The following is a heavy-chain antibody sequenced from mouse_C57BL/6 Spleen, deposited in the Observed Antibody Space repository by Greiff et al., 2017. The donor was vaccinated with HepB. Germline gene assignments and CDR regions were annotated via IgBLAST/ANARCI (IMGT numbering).Heavy chain of an antibody. J-gene: IGHJ1*03. CDR2: ISDGGSYT. D-gene: IGHD1-1*01. CDR3: ARDDYYGSSYPRYFDV. Sequence: EVKLVESGGGLVKPGGSLKLSCAASGFTFSSYAMSWVRQTPEKRLEWVATISDGGSYTYYPDNVKGRFTISRDNAKNNLYLQMSHLKSEDTAMYYCARDDYYGSSYPRYFDVWGTGTTVTVSS. CDR1: GFTFSSYA. V-gene: IGHV5-4*01.